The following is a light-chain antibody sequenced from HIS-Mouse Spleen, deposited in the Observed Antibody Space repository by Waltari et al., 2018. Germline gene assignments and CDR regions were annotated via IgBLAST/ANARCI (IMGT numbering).Light chain of an antibody. J-gene: IGLJ2*01. V-gene: IGLV3-10*01. CDR3: YSTDSSGNHRV. Sequence: SYELTQPPSVSVSPGQTARITCSGDALQKKYAYWYQQKSGQAPVLVIYEDSKRPSGFPGVFSGSSSGTMATLTISGAQVEDEADYYCYSTDSSGNHRVFGGGTKLTVL. CDR2: EDS. CDR1: ALQKKY.